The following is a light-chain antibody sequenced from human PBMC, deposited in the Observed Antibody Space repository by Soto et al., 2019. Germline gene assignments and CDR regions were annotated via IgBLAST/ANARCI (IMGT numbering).Light chain of an antibody. CDR2: AAS. CDR1: QGIANY. J-gene: IGKJ1*01. CDR3: QNYNSALGT. V-gene: IGKV1-27*01. Sequence: DIQMTQSPSSLSASVGDRVTITCRASQGIANYLAWYQHKPGKVPNLLIYAASTLQSGVPSRFSGSGSGTDFTLTISSLQPEDVATYYCQNYNSALGTFGQGTKVDIK.